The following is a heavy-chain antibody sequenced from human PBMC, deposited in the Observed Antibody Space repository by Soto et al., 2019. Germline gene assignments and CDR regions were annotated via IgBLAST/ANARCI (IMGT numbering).Heavy chain of an antibody. Sequence: SETLSLTCAVSGGSISSGGYSWGWIRQPPGKGLEWIGYIYYSGSTNYNHSLKSRVIISVDTSKNQFSLRLRSVTAADTAVYYCARAASFYYDNTGYYHFDYWGQGSLVTVSS. J-gene: IGHJ4*02. CDR2: IYYSGST. CDR1: GGSISSGGYS. D-gene: IGHD3-22*01. V-gene: IGHV4-30-2*05. CDR3: ARAASFYYDNTGYYHFDY.